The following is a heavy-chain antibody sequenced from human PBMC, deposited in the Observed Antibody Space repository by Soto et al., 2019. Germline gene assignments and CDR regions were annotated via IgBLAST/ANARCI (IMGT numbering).Heavy chain of an antibody. CDR1: GGSISSGGYY. V-gene: IGHV4-31*03. CDR2: IYYSGST. CDR3: ASTVATPHYYYYGMDV. Sequence: SETLSLTCTVSGGSISSGGYYWSWIRQHPGRGLEWIGYIYYSGSTYYNPSLKSRVTISVDTSKNQFSLKLSSVTAADTAVYYCASTVATPHYYYYGMDVWGQGTTVTVSS. J-gene: IGHJ6*02. D-gene: IGHD5-12*01.